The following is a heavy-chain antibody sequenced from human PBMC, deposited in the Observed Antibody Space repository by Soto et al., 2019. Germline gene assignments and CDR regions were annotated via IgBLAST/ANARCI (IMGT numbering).Heavy chain of an antibody. J-gene: IGHJ6*03. CDR3: AKGLILWFGELSRRGGYYYYMDV. CDR1: GGSFSGYQ. Sequence: QVQLQQWGAGLLKPSETLSLTCAAYGGSFSGYQWTWIRQTPGKGLELLGEINDGGNINYNPSLKSRVTILVDKAKKQISLKLSSVTAADTAVYYCAKGLILWFGELSRRGGYYYYMDVWGKGTSVTVSS. D-gene: IGHD3-10*01. CDR2: INDGGNI. V-gene: IGHV4-34*01.